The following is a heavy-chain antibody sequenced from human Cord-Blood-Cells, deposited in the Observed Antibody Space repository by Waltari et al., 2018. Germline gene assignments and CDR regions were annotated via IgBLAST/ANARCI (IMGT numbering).Heavy chain of an antibody. Sequence: ELQLVESGGGWVQPGGSLRLSCAASGFTFSSYEMNWVRQAPGKGLEGVSYIRSSGSTIYYADSVKGRFTISRDNAKNSLYLQMNSLRAEDTAVYYCAREIAARWWGQGTLVTVSS. CDR3: AREIAARW. D-gene: IGHD6-25*01. CDR2: IRSSGSTI. V-gene: IGHV3-48*03. CDR1: GFTFSSYE. J-gene: IGHJ4*02.